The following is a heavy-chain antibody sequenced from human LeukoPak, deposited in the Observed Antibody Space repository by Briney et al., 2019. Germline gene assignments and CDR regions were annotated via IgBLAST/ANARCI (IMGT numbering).Heavy chain of an antibody. V-gene: IGHV4-59*01. CDR2: IYYSGST. J-gene: IGHJ3*01. D-gene: IGHD1-26*01. CDR3: ARAVGASYAFDL. Sequence: PSETLSLTCTVSGGSISSYYWSWIRQPPGKGLEWIGYIYYSGSTNYNASLKSRVTISLGTSKNQFSLRLTSVTAADTAVYYCARAVGASYAFDLWGQGTMVTVSS. CDR1: GGSISSYY.